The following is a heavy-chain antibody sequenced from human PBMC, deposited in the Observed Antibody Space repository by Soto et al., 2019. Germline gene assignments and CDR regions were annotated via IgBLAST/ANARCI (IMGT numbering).Heavy chain of an antibody. Sequence: SETLSLTCTVSGGSISSYYWSWIRQPPGKGLEWIGYIYYSGSTNYNPSLRSRVTISVDKSKNQFSLKLNSLTAADTAVYYCARGVTTMGNLVDWFDPWGQGTLVTVSS. D-gene: IGHD5-18*01. CDR3: ARGVTTMGNLVDWFDP. V-gene: IGHV4-59*12. CDR2: IYYSGST. CDR1: GGSISSYY. J-gene: IGHJ5*02.